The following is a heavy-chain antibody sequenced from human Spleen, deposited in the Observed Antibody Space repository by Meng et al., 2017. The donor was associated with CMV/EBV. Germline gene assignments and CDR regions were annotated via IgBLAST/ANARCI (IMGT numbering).Heavy chain of an antibody. Sequence: FSLSTSGVGVGWIRQPPGKALEWLALIYWDDDKRYSPSLKSRLTITKDTSKNQVVLTMTNMDPVDTATYYCAHRDYCSGDTCTFDYWGQGTLVTVSS. V-gene: IGHV2-5*02. CDR2: IYWDDDK. CDR1: FSLSTSGVG. D-gene: IGHD2-15*01. CDR3: AHRDYCSGDTCTFDY. J-gene: IGHJ4*02.